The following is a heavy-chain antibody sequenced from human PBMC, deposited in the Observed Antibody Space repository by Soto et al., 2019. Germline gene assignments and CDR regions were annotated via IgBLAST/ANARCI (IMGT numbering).Heavy chain of an antibody. V-gene: IGHV1-2*04. Sequence: ASEKVSCKASGYTFTGYYMHWVRQAPGQGLEWMGWINPNSGGTNYAPKFQGWVTMTRDTSISTSYMELSRLRADDTAVYYCARWVAGEVGAFDIWGQGTMVTVSS. J-gene: IGHJ3*02. CDR1: GYTFTGYY. CDR3: ARWVAGEVGAFDI. CDR2: INPNSGGT. D-gene: IGHD6-19*01.